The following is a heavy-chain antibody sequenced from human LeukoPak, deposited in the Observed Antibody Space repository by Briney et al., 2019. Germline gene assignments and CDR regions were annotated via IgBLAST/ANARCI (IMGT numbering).Heavy chain of an antibody. J-gene: IGHJ5*02. Sequence: GASVKVSCKASGYTFTSYGFSWVRQAPGQGLEWMGWISAYNGNTNYAQKLQGRVTMTTDTSTSTACMELRSLRSDDTAVYYCARASRPGIAVAGTQDNWFDPWGQGTLVTVSS. V-gene: IGHV1-18*01. CDR2: ISAYNGNT. CDR3: ARASRPGIAVAGTQDNWFDP. D-gene: IGHD6-19*01. CDR1: GYTFTSYG.